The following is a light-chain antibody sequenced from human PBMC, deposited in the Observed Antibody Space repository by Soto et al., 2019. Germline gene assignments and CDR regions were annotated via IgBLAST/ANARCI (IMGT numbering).Light chain of an antibody. Sequence: AIQMTQSPSSLSASVGDRVTITCRASQGIRNDLGWYQQKPGKAPKLLIYAASSLQSGVPSRFSGSGSGTDFALTISSLQPEDFATYYCPQDYNYPWTFGQGTKVEIK. CDR2: AAS. V-gene: IGKV1-6*01. CDR3: PQDYNYPWT. CDR1: QGIRND. J-gene: IGKJ1*01.